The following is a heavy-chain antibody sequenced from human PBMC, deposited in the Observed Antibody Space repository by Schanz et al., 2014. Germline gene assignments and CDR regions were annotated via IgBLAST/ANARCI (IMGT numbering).Heavy chain of an antibody. Sequence: QVQLQESGPGLVKPSGTLSLTCVVSGGSISSGVWWTWARQSPGKGLEWIGEIFHSGTTNYNPSLESRVPISVDKSKNQFSLILRSMTAADTAVYYCARHLPGGYNNHGWFDPWGQGTLVTVSS. V-gene: IGHV4-4*02. CDR1: GGSISSGVW. CDR3: ARHLPGGYNNHGWFDP. D-gene: IGHD4-4*01. J-gene: IGHJ5*02. CDR2: IFHSGTT.